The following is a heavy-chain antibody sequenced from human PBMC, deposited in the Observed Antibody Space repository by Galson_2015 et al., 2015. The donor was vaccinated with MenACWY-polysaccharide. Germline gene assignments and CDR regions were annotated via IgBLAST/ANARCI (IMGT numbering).Heavy chain of an antibody. CDR2: INSDGRSP. CDR3: ARDPRGARSSYFDN. D-gene: IGHD3-10*01. J-gene: IGHJ4*02. Sequence: RINSDGRSPSYADSVKGRFTTSRDNAKNSLYLQMNSLRAEDTAVYFCARDPRGARSSYFDNWGQGILVTVSS. V-gene: IGHV3-74*01.